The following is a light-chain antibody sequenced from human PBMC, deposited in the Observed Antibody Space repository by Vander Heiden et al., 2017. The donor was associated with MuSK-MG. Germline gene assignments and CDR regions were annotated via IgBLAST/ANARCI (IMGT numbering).Light chain of an antibody. J-gene: IGKJ4*01. Sequence: AIRMTQSPSSFSASTGDRVTITCRASQGISSYLAWYQQKPGKAPKLLIYAASTLQSGVPSRFSGSGSGTDFTLTISCLQSEDFATYYCQQDYSYPITFGGGTKVDIK. CDR1: QGISSY. CDR2: AAS. CDR3: QQDYSYPIT. V-gene: IGKV1-8*01.